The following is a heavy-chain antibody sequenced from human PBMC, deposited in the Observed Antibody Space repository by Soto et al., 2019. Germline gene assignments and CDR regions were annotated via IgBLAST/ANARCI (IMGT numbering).Heavy chain of an antibody. CDR2: IYRTGST. V-gene: IGHV4-4*02. CDR3: ASRDPGTSVDY. Sequence: QVQLQESGPGLVKPSGTLSLTCAVSGGSFTSNNWWTWVRQPPGQGLEWIGEIYRTGSTNYNPPLMSRVTISLDKSENQFPLKGTSLTAADTAVYYCASRDPGTSVDYWGQGTLVTVSS. J-gene: IGHJ4*02. D-gene: IGHD1-7*01. CDR1: GGSFTSNNW.